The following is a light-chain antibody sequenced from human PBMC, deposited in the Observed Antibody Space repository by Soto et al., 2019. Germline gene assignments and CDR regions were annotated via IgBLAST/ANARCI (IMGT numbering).Light chain of an antibody. J-gene: IGKJ5*01. Sequence: EIVLTQSPGTLSLSPGERATLSCRASQSVSSIYLAWYQQKPGQAPRLLIYGASSRATGIPDRFSGSGSGTDFTLTISRLEPEDFAVYSCQQYGSSPQPITFGQGTRLEIK. CDR3: QQYGSSPQPIT. CDR1: QSVSSIY. CDR2: GAS. V-gene: IGKV3-20*01.